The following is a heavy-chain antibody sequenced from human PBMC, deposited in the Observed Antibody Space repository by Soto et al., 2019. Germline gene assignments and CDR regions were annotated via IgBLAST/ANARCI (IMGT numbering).Heavy chain of an antibody. Sequence: GGSLRLSCAASGFTFSSYAMNWVRQAPGKGLEWVSGISGNGVNTHYADAVKGRFTISRDNSKNTLFLEMNSLRAEDTAVYYCAKVKGCGGGSCYVLDYWGQGTLVTVSS. V-gene: IGHV3-23*01. D-gene: IGHD2-15*01. J-gene: IGHJ4*02. CDR2: ISGNGVNT. CDR3: AKVKGCGGGSCYVLDY. CDR1: GFTFSSYA.